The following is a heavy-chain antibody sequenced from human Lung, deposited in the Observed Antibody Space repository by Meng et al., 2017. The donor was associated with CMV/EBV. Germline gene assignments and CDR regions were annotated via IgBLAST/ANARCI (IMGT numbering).Heavy chain of an antibody. Sequence: LSCTVSGGSVGSSFYYWSWIRQSPGKGLEWIGYIYYSGSTDYNTSLKSRVTMSIDTSKNQISLKLSSVTAADTAVYYCARSPTGDYAMDVWGQGTTVTVSS. CDR3: ARSPTGDYAMDV. J-gene: IGHJ6*02. D-gene: IGHD4-17*01. CDR2: IYYSGST. CDR1: GGSVGSSFYY. V-gene: IGHV4-61*01.